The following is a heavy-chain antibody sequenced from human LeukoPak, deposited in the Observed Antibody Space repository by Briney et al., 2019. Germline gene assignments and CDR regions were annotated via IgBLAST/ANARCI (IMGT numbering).Heavy chain of an antibody. CDR2: ISSSGSTI. CDR3: ARDHCSSTSCCTDY. V-gene: IGHV3-48*03. Sequence: GGSLRLSCAASGFTFSSYEMNWVRQAPGKGLEWVSYISSSGSTIYYADSVKGRFTISRDNAKNSLYLQMNSLRAEDTAVYYCARDHCSSTSCCTDYWGQGTLVTVSS. D-gene: IGHD2-2*02. CDR1: GFTFSSYE. J-gene: IGHJ4*02.